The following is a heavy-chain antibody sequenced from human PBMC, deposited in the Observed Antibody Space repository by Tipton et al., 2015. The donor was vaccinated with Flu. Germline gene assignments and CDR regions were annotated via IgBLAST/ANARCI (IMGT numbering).Heavy chain of an antibody. CDR1: GDSISSGSYY. V-gene: IGHV4-61*02. CDR3: ARDYIWGSYAY. CDR2: VYTSGTA. J-gene: IGHJ4*02. D-gene: IGHD3-16*01. Sequence: LRLSCSVSGDSISSGSYYWSWIRQPAGQGLEWLGRVYTSGTANYNPSLGSRLTISIDVSRNQFSLKLSSVTAADTAVYYCARDYIWGSYAYWGQGALVTVSS.